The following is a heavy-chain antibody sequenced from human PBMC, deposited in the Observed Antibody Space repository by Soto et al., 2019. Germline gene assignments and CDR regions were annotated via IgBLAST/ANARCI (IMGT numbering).Heavy chain of an antibody. V-gene: IGHV3-23*01. CDR3: AKFSSKWIRGGSP. CDR2: FSDGGSNT. Sequence: EEQLLESGGGLVQPGGSLRLSCAASGFSFSSYAMTWVRQAPGKGLECVSAFSDGGSNTYYTDSVKGRFTISRDNSKNTLFLQMNSLRAEDTAVYYCAKFSSKWIRGGSPWGQGTLVTVSS. J-gene: IGHJ5*02. D-gene: IGHD5-12*01. CDR1: GFSFSSYA.